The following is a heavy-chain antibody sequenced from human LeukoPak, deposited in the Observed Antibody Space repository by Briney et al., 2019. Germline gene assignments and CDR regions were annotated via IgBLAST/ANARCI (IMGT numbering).Heavy chain of an antibody. CDR3: ARILLVVPPNTFDY. Sequence: PGGSLRLSXAASGFTFRRSWMSWVRQPPGKGLEWVANIKEDGSEKYYVDSVKGRFTISRDNAKNSLYLQMNSLRAEDTAVYYCARILLVVPPNTFDYWGQGTLVTVSS. CDR2: IKEDGSEK. D-gene: IGHD4-23*01. J-gene: IGHJ4*02. V-gene: IGHV3-7*01. CDR1: GFTFRRSW.